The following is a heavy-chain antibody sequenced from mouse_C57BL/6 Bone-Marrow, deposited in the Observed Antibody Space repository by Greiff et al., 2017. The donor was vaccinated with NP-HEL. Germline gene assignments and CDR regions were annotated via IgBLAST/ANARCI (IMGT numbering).Heavy chain of an antibody. CDR2: IYPRSGNT. J-gene: IGHJ1*03. CDR1: GYTFTSYG. Sequence: QVQLQQSGAELARPGASVKLSCKASGYTFTSYGISWVKQRTGQGLEWIGEIYPRSGNTYYNEKFKGKATLTADKSSSTAYMELRSLTSEDSAVYFCARLGLGPYWYFDVWGTGTTVTVSS. V-gene: IGHV1-81*01. D-gene: IGHD2-4*01. CDR3: ARLGLGPYWYFDV.